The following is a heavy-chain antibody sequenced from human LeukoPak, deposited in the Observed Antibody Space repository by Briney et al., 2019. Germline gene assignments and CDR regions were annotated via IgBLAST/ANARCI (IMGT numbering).Heavy chain of an antibody. D-gene: IGHD5-12*01. CDR3: IRVTTIT. J-gene: IGHJ5*02. Sequence: GGSLRLSCAASGFAFSSYAMTWVRQAPGKGLEWVSGIGGSGGSTYYADSVKGRFTISRDNSNNTLCLQMNSLRVEDTAVYYCIRVTTITWGQGTLVTVSS. V-gene: IGHV3-23*01. CDR2: IGGSGGST. CDR1: GFAFSSYA.